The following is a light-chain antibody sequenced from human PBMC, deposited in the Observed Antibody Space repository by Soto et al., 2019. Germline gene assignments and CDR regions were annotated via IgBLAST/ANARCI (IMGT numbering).Light chain of an antibody. V-gene: IGKV1-9*01. Sequence: IQLTQSPSSLSASVGDRVTITCRASQGISSYLAWYQQKPGKAPKLLIYAASTLQSGVPSRFSGSGSGTDFTLTISRRQPEDFATYYCQQLNSYPLTFGGGTKVEIK. CDR1: QGISSY. J-gene: IGKJ4*01. CDR3: QQLNSYPLT. CDR2: AAS.